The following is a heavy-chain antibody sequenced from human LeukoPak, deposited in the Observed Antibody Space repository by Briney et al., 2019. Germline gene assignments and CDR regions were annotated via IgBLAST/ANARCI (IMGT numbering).Heavy chain of an antibody. D-gene: IGHD1-26*01. CDR3: ARGGRIFRY. J-gene: IGHJ4*02. CDR2: IKQDGSEK. Sequence: HPGGSLRLSCAASGFTVSSNYMSWVRQAPGKGLEWVANIKQDGSEKYYVDSVKGRFTISRDNAKNSLYLQMNSLRAEDTAVYYCARGGRIFRYWGQGTLVTVSS. CDR1: GFTVSSNY. V-gene: IGHV3-7*01.